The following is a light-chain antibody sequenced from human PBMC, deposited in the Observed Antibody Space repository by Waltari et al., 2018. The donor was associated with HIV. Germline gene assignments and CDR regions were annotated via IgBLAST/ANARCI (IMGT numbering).Light chain of an antibody. Sequence: QSALTQPASVSGSPGQSITVSCTGPSSDVGASDFVSWYQQTPGTAPKLVIYEVSYRPSGISNRFSGAKSGNTASLTISGLQTEDEADYYCSSFTTSNYLLFGGGTKVTVL. CDR1: SSDVGASDF. CDR2: EVS. CDR3: SSFTTSNYLL. V-gene: IGLV2-14*01. J-gene: IGLJ2*01.